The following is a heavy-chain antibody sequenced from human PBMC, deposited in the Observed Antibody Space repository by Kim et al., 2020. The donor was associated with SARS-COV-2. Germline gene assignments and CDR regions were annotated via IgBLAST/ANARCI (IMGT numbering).Heavy chain of an antibody. CDR1: GGSISSSSYY. CDR3: ARDRRIVGAVTSDY. D-gene: IGHD1-26*01. J-gene: IGHJ4*02. V-gene: IGHV4-39*07. Sequence: SETLSLTCTVSGGSISSSSYYWGWIRQLPGKGLEWIGSIYYSGSTYYNSSLKSRVTISVDTSKNQISLKLSSVTAADTAVYYCARDRRIVGAVTSDYWGQGTLVTVSS. CDR2: IYYSGST.